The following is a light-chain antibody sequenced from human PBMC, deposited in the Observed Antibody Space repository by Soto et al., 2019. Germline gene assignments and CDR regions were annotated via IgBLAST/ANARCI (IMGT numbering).Light chain of an antibody. CDR3: QRYNSYSRT. CDR2: KAS. CDR1: QSISSW. Sequence: DIQMTQSPSTLSASVGDRVTITCRASQSISSWLAWYQQKPGKAPKLLIYKASSLESGVPSRFSGSGCGTEFTLTISSLQPDDFATYYCQRYNSYSRTFGQGNKVEIK. J-gene: IGKJ1*01. V-gene: IGKV1-5*03.